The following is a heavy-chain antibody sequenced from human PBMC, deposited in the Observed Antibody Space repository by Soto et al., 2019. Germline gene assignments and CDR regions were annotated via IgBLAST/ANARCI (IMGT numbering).Heavy chain of an antibody. CDR1: GGSISSGGYY. J-gene: IGHJ5*02. D-gene: IGHD3-10*01. V-gene: IGHV4-31*01. CDR3: AREGAGSYWFDP. Sequence: QVQLQESGPGLVKPSQTLSLTCTISGGSISSGGYYWSWIRQHPERGLEWIGYIHNNGATYYNPTLKSQVSISAVKSKTQYFLTVYSVTAADTGVYYCAREGAGSYWFDPWGQGILVSVSS. CDR2: IHNNGAT.